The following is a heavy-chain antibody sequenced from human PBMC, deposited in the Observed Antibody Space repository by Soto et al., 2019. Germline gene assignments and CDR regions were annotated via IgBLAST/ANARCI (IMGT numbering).Heavy chain of an antibody. Sequence: SETLSLTCAVYGGSFSGYYWSWIRQPPGKGLEWIGEINHSGSTNYNPSLKSRVTISVDTSKNQFSLKLSSVTAADTAVYYCARPSYSNYNWFDPWGQGTLVTVSS. V-gene: IGHV4-34*01. CDR1: GGSFSGYY. CDR3: ARPSYSNYNWFDP. D-gene: IGHD4-4*01. J-gene: IGHJ5*02. CDR2: INHSGST.